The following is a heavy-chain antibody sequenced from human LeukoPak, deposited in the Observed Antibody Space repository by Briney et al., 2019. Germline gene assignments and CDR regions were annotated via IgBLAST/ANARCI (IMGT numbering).Heavy chain of an antibody. CDR1: GGTFSSYA. J-gene: IGHJ3*02. V-gene: IGHV1-69*13. CDR2: IIPIFGTA. CDR3: ARDVTGYCTGGVCLDAFDI. Sequence: SVKVSCKASGGTFSSYAISWVRQAPGQGLEWMGGIIPIFGTANYAQKFQGRVTITADESTSTAYTELSSLRSEDTAVYYCARDVTGYCTGGVCLDAFDIWGQGTMVTVSS. D-gene: IGHD2-8*02.